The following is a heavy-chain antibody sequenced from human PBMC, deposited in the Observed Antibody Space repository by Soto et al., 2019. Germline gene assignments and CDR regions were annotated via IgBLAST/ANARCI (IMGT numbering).Heavy chain of an antibody. CDR1: GGSISSSSYY. J-gene: IGHJ5*02. CDR3: ARLNDILTGYYSWFDP. D-gene: IGHD3-9*01. V-gene: IGHV4-39*01. Sequence: SETLSLTCTVSGGSISSSSYYWGWIRQPPGKGLEWIGSIYYSGSTYYNPSLKSRVTISVDTSKNQFSLKLSSVTAADTAVYYCARLNDILTGYYSWFDPWGQGTLVTVSS. CDR2: IYYSGST.